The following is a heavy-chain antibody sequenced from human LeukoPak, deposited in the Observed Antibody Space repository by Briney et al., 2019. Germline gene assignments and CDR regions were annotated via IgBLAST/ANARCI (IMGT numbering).Heavy chain of an antibody. J-gene: IGHJ3*02. V-gene: IGHV4-34*01. D-gene: IGHD6-13*01. CDR1: GGSFSCYY. CDR2: INHRGST. CDR3: AREISWSRGAFDI. Sequence: SETLSLTCSVYGGSFSCYYWSWVRQPPGKGPERIGEINHRGSTNYNPSLKSRVTISVDKSKDQFSLKLHSVTAADTAVYYCAREISWSRGAFDIWGQGTMVTVSS.